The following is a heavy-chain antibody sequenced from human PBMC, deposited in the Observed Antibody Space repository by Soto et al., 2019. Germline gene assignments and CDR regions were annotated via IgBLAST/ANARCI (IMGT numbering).Heavy chain of an antibody. CDR1: VVTVCSYS. V-gene: IGHV3-23*01. Sequence: GGCLRLSCAASVVTVCSYSMSWVRQAPGKGLEWVSVLSGSGGSTNYADAVKGRFTISRDSSKNTLFLQMSSLRAEDTAVYYCATAFWSGYPHFDYWGQGTQVTVSS. J-gene: IGHJ4*02. D-gene: IGHD3-3*01. CDR2: LSGSGGST. CDR3: ATAFWSGYPHFDY.